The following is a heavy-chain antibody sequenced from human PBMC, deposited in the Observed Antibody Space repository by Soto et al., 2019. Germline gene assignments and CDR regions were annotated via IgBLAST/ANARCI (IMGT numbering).Heavy chain of an antibody. Sequence: QVQLVQSGAEVKKPGASVKVSCKASGYTFTGYYMHWVRQAPGQGLEWMGWINPNSGGTNYAQKFQGRVTMTRDTSISTAYRELSRLRSDDTAVYYCARDWVRAVAVRSFGYWGQGTLVTVSS. CDR3: ARDWVRAVAVRSFGY. V-gene: IGHV1-2*02. CDR2: INPNSGGT. CDR1: GYTFTGYY. J-gene: IGHJ4*02. D-gene: IGHD6-19*01.